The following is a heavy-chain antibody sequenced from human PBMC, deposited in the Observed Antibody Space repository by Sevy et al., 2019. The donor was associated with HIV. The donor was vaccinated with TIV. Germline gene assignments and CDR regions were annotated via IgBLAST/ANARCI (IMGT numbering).Heavy chain of an antibody. Sequence: ASVKVSCKVSGYTLTELSTHWVRQAPGKGLEWMGGFDPEDGETIYAQKFQGRVTMTEDTSTDTAYMELSSLRSEDTAVYYCATRSIAVAAAGPAWFDPWGQGTLVTVSS. V-gene: IGHV1-24*01. CDR3: ATRSIAVAAAGPAWFDP. D-gene: IGHD6-13*01. CDR1: GYTLTELS. J-gene: IGHJ5*02. CDR2: FDPEDGET.